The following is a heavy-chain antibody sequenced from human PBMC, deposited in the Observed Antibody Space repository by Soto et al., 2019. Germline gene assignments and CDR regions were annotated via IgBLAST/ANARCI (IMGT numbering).Heavy chain of an antibody. Sequence: EVQLVESGGGLVQPGGSLRLSCAASGFTFSNYIMNLVRQAPGKGLEGVSYISSSSSTIYYADSGKGRFTISRDNAKKSLYLQMNSLRDEDTAVYYCASHAEGYYDSSGSQSDYWGQGTLVTVSS. CDR3: ASHAEGYYDSSGSQSDY. J-gene: IGHJ4*02. V-gene: IGHV3-48*02. CDR1: GFTFSNYI. D-gene: IGHD3-22*01. CDR2: ISSSSSTI.